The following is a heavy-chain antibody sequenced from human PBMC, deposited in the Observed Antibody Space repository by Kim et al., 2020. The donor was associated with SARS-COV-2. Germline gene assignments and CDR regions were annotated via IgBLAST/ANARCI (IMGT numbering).Heavy chain of an antibody. Sequence: SETLSLTCTVSGGSISSSSYYWGWIRQPPGKGLEWIGSIYYSGSTYYNPSLKSRVTISVDTSKNQFSLKLSSVTAADTAVYYCARDMGYSSGWYASLDY. CDR3: ARDMGYSSGWYASLDY. J-gene: IGHJ4*01. V-gene: IGHV4-39*07. CDR2: IYYSGST. D-gene: IGHD6-19*01. CDR1: GGSISSSSYY.